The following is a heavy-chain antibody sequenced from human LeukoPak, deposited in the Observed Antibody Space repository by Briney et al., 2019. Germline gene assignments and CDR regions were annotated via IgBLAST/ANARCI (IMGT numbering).Heavy chain of an antibody. Sequence: GGSLRLSCAASGFAMSSNYMSWVRQAPGKGLEWVSVIYIVGNTYYADSVKGRFTISRDNSKNTLYLQMNSLRADDTAVYYCARDRGRRRMITFGDAFDIWGQGTMVTVSS. CDR3: ARDRGRRRMITFGDAFDI. J-gene: IGHJ3*02. V-gene: IGHV3-53*01. D-gene: IGHD3-16*01. CDR1: GFAMSSNY. CDR2: IYIVGNT.